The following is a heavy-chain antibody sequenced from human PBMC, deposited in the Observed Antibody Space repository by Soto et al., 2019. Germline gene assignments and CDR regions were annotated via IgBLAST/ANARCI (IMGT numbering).Heavy chain of an antibody. J-gene: IGHJ4*02. Sequence: EVKLLESGGGLVQPGGSLRLSCAASGFTFSSYAMSWVRQAPGKGLEWVPTIRGSGGSTYYADSVKGRFTISRDNYKNARYIQVNSMRAEDTAVYYCAKGGHVVVVTAIHYWGKGTLVTVCS. D-gene: IGHD2-21*02. V-gene: IGHV3-23*01. CDR3: AKGGHVVVVTAIHY. CDR1: GFTFSSYA. CDR2: IRGSGGST.